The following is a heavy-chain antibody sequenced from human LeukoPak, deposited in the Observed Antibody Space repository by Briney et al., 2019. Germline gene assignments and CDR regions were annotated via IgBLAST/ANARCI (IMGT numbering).Heavy chain of an antibody. J-gene: IGHJ4*02. CDR3: ARVDSGWYGLFDY. CDR1: GFTFSSYW. CDR2: IKQDGSGK. D-gene: IGHD6-19*01. V-gene: IGHV3-7*01. Sequence: GGSLRLSCAASGFTFSSYWMSWVRQAPGKGLEWVANIKQDGSGKYYVDSVKGRFTISRDNAKNSLYLQMNGLRAEDTAVYYCARVDSGWYGLFDYWGQGTLVTVSS.